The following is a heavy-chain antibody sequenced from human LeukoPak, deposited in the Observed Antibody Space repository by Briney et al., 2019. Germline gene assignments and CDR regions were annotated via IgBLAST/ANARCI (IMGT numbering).Heavy chain of an antibody. J-gene: IGHJ4*02. CDR2: IYSGGST. CDR3: ARVEGQWLVFDY. D-gene: IGHD6-19*01. V-gene: IGHV3-53*01. Sequence: GGSLRLSCAASGFTVSSNYMSWVRQAPGKGLEWVSVIYSGGSTYYADSVKGRFTISRDNSKNTLYLQMNSLRAEDTAVYYCARVEGQWLVFDYWGQGTLVTVSS. CDR1: GFTVSSNY.